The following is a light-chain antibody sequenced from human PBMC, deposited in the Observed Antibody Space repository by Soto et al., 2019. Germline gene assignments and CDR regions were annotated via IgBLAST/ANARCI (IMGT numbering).Light chain of an antibody. CDR1: QTIDTY. J-gene: IGKJ1*01. V-gene: IGKV1-39*01. CDR2: AAT. CDR3: QQNFNFPRT. Sequence: DIQLTQSPSSLSASVGDRVTITCRASQTIDTYVNWYQHKPGTAPKVLIYAATYLQNGVPSRFSGTGSGADFTLTISRLQPEDFATYYCQQNFNFPRTVGQGTKVDTK.